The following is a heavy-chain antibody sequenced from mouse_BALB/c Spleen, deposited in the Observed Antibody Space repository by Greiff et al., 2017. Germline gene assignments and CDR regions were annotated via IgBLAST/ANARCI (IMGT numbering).Heavy chain of an antibody. CDR3: TRGGYYCGSRTWFAY. CDR1: GYTFTSYW. V-gene: IGHV1-69*02. D-gene: IGHD1-1*01. J-gene: IGHJ3*01. Sequence: QVQLQQPGAELVRPGASVKLSCKASGYTFTSYWINWVKQRPGQGLEWIGNIYPSDSYTNYNQKFKDKATLTVDKSSSTAYMQLSSPTSEDSAVYYCTRGGYYCGSRTWFAYWGQGTLVTVSA. CDR2: IYPSDSYT.